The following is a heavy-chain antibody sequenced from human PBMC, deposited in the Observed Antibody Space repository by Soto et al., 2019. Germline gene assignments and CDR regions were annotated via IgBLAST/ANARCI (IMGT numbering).Heavy chain of an antibody. J-gene: IGHJ4*02. Sequence: LVQSGAEAKKHGTSVKVSCKASGYTFSTSAISWVRQAPGQGLEWLGWIKAYSGNTNYAPKLQGRVTMTTDTSPGTAYLELRSLTNDDTAMYYCAIANYGVDDYWGQGTLVTVSS. CDR1: GYTFSTSA. CDR2: IKAYSGNT. V-gene: IGHV1-18*04. D-gene: IGHD4-17*01. CDR3: AIANYGVDDY.